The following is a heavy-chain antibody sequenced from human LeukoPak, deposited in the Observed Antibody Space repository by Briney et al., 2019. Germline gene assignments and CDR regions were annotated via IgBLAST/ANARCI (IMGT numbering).Heavy chain of an antibody. CDR2: INHSGST. CDR1: GGSFSGYY. J-gene: IGHJ4*02. D-gene: IGHD6-13*01. V-gene: IGHV4-34*01. CDR3: ARAGYSSSWYPSAFVY. Sequence: PSETLSLTCAVYGGSFSGYYWSWIRQPPGKGLEWIGEINHSGSTNYNPSLKSRVTISVDTSKNQFSLKLSSVTAADTAVYYCARAGYSSSWYPSAFVYWGQGTLVTVSS.